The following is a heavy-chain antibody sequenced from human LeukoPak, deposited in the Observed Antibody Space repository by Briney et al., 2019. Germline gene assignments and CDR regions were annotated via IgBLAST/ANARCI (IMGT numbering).Heavy chain of an antibody. J-gene: IGHJ3*02. CDR2: IYYSGST. Sequence: SETLSLTCTVSGGSISSSSYYWGWIRQPPGKGLEWIGSIYYSGSTYYNPSLKSRVTISVDTSKNQFSLKLSSVTAADTAVYYCARENGAGSGYFSSADDAFDIWGQGTMVTVSS. D-gene: IGHD3-3*01. CDR3: ARENGAGSGYFSSADDAFDI. CDR1: GGSISSSSYY. V-gene: IGHV4-39*07.